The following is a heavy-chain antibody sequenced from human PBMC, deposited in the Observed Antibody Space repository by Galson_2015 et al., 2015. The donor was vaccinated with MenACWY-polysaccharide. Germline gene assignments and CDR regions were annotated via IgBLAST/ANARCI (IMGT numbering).Heavy chain of an antibody. V-gene: IGHV7-4-1*02. CDR1: GYTFTSYA. J-gene: IGHJ4*02. D-gene: IGHD1-26*01. CDR2: INTNTGNP. CDR3: ARDGAIVGATREWGDY. Sequence: SVKVSCKASGYTFTSYAMNWVRQAPGQGLEWMGWINTNTGNPTYAQGFTGRFVFSLDTSVSTAYLQISSLKAEDTAVYYCARDGAIVGATREWGDYWGQGTLVTVSS.